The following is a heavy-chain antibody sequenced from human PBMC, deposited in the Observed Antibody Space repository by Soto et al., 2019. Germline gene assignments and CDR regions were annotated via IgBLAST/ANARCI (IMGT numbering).Heavy chain of an antibody. CDR3: ARDYGDYSYFQH. V-gene: IGHV1-18*01. CDR2: ISTYNGNT. J-gene: IGHJ1*01. Sequence: ASVKVSCKASGYTFASYGISWVRQAPGQGLEWMGWISTYNGNTNYAKRLQGRVTMTTDTSTSTGYLELRSLRSDDTAVYYCARDYGDYSYFQHWGQGTLVTVSS. D-gene: IGHD4-17*01. CDR1: GYTFASYG.